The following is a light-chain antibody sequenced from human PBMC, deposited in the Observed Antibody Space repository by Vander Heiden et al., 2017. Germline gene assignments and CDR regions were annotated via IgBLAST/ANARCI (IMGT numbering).Light chain of an antibody. CDR2: DAS. CDR1: QGISIW. CDR3: LHYDDLPFT. Sequence: DIQMHQSPSPLSASVGDRVTITCQASQGISIWLNWYQQKPGKAPELLMYDASNLEIGVPSRFSGSGSGTDFTFTINSLQPEDGATYYCLHYDDLPFTFGQGTKVEIK. J-gene: IGKJ2*01. V-gene: IGKV1-33*01.